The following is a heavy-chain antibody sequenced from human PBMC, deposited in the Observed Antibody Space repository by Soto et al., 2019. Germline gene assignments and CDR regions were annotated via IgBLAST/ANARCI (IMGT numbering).Heavy chain of an antibody. Sequence: ASVKASCKASGDTITSYDINWVRQATEQGLERMRWMNPNSGNTGYAQKFQGRVTMTRNTSISTAYMELSSLRSEDTAVYYCARYGGDDAFDIWGQGTIVTVSS. J-gene: IGHJ3*02. D-gene: IGHD4-17*01. CDR2: MNPNSGNT. V-gene: IGHV1-8*01. CDR3: ARYGGDDAFDI. CDR1: GDTITSYD.